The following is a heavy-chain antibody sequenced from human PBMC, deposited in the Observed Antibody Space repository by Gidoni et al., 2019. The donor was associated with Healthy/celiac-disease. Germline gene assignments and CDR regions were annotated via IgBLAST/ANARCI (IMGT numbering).Heavy chain of an antibody. CDR3: ARYPMVRGVTLRGWFDP. D-gene: IGHD3-10*01. CDR2: IIPNLCIA. V-gene: IGHV1-69*02. J-gene: IGHJ5*02. CDR1: GGTFSSYT. Sequence: QVQLVQSGAEVKKLGSSVTVSCKASGGTFSSYTISWVRQATGQGLEWMGRIIPNLCIANYAQKFQGRVTITADKSTSTAYMELSSLRSEDTAVYYCARYPMVRGVTLRGWFDPWGQGTLVTVSS.